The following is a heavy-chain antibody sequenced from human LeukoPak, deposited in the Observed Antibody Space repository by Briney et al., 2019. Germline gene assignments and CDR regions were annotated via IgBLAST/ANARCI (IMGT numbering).Heavy chain of an antibody. CDR3: ARILAPGDKDYWYFDL. CDR1: GYTFISYA. V-gene: IGHV1-18*01. D-gene: IGHD7-27*01. CDR2: ISAYNGNT. J-gene: IGHJ2*01. Sequence: ASVKVSCKASGYTFISYAMNWVRQAPGQGLEWMGWISAYNGNTNYAQKLQGRVTMTTDTSTSTAYMELRSLRSDDTAVYYCARILAPGDKDYWYFDLWGRGTLVTVSS.